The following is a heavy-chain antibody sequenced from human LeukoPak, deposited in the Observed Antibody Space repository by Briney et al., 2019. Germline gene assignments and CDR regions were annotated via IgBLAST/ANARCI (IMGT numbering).Heavy chain of an antibody. J-gene: IGHJ5*02. CDR1: GFPFSSHA. V-gene: IGHV3-23*01. Sequence: GGSLRLSCAASGFPFSSHAMSWVRQPPGKGLEWVAAISNGKTYYADSVRGRFAISKDDSTNTVYLHMNSLRDEDTALYHCVREAGYCAPVCVKTNWFDPWGQGTLVTVSS. D-gene: IGHD2-15*01. CDR3: VREAGYCAPVCVKTNWFDP. CDR2: ISNGKT.